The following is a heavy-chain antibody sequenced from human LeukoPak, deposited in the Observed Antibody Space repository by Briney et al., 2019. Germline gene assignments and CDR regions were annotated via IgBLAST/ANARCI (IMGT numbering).Heavy chain of an antibody. V-gene: IGHV1-18*01. D-gene: IGHD3-22*01. J-gene: IGHJ4*02. Sequence: ASVKVSCKASGYTFTSYGISWVRQAPGQGLEWMGWISAYNGNTNYAQKLQGRVTMTTDTSTSTAYMELRSLRSDDTAVYYCARPLIRYDSSGYYPYWGQGTLVTVSS. CDR1: GYTFTSYG. CDR2: ISAYNGNT. CDR3: ARPLIRYDSSGYYPY.